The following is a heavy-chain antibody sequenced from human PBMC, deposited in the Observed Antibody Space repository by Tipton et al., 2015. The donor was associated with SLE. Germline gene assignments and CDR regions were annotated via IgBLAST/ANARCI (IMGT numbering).Heavy chain of an antibody. J-gene: IGHJ4*02. V-gene: IGHV3-48*03. D-gene: IGHD2-2*01. Sequence: SLRLSCAASGFTFSSYEMNWVRQAPGKGLEWVSYISSSGSTIYYADSVKGRFTISRDNAKNSLYLQMNSLRAEDTAVYYCASSLGYCSSTSCYEGYWGQGTLVTVSS. CDR1: GFTFSSYE. CDR2: ISSSGSTI. CDR3: ASSLGYCSSTSCYEGY.